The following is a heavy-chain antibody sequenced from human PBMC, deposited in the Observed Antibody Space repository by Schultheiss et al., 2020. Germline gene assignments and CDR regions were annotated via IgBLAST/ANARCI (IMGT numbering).Heavy chain of an antibody. CDR2: ISSSGSTI. Sequence: GGSLRLSCAASGFSFSTYPMQWVRQAPGKGLEWVSYISSSGSTIYYADSVKGRFTISRDNSKNTLYLQMNSLRVEDTAVYYCAKDGFKVLRFFEPPQPWYFDYWGQGTLVTVS. CDR3: AKDGFKVLRFFEPPQPWYFDY. V-gene: IGHV3-48*01. CDR1: GFSFSTYP. D-gene: IGHD3-9*01. J-gene: IGHJ4*02.